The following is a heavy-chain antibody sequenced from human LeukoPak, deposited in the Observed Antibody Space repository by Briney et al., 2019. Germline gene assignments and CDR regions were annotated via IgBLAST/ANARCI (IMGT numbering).Heavy chain of an antibody. CDR1: GFTFSNAW. CDR3: TTAYDFWSGYPY. CDR2: IKSKTDGGTT. V-gene: IGHV3-15*01. D-gene: IGHD3-3*01. J-gene: IGHJ4*02. Sequence: PGGSLRLSCAASGFTFSNAWMSWVRQAPGKGLEWVGRIKSKTDGGTTDYAAPVKGRFTISRDDSKNTLYLQMNSLKTEDTAVYYCTTAYDFWSGYPYWGQGTLVTVSS.